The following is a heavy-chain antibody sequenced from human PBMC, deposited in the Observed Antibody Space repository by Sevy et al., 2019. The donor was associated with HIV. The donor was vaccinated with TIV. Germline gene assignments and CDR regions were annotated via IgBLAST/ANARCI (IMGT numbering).Heavy chain of an antibody. Sequence: GGYLRLSCVASGFRFSAFGMAWVRQAAGEGLEWVSGINGGGGSTYYRNPVKGRFTVSRDNSKNTVYLQMNSLRADDTAVYYCAKAPYYDFWSHNYNNWFDPWGQGTLVTVSS. V-gene: IGHV3-23*01. J-gene: IGHJ5*02. D-gene: IGHD3-3*01. CDR1: GFRFSAFG. CDR2: INGGGGST. CDR3: AKAPYYDFWSHNYNNWFDP.